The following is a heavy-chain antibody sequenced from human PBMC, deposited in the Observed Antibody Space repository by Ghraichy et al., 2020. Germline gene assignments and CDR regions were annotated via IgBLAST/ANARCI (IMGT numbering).Heavy chain of an antibody. CDR2: IYYSGST. Sequence: SETLSLTCTVSGGSISSSSYYWGWIRQPPGKGLEWIGSIYYSGSTYYNPSLKSRVTISVDTSKNQFSLKLSSVTAADTAVYYCARQRRVFGVAEHDYWGQGTLVTVSS. CDR1: GGSISSSSYY. CDR3: ARQRRVFGVAEHDY. D-gene: IGHD3-3*01. J-gene: IGHJ4*02. V-gene: IGHV4-39*01.